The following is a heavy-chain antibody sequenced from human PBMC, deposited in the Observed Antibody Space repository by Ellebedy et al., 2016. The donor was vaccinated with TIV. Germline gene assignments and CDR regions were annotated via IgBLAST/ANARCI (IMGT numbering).Heavy chain of an antibody. CDR3: AGYGNLGY. D-gene: IGHD1-1*01. Sequence: PGGSLRLSCAASGFTFSSNWMSWVRQAPGTGLELVAKIKEDGSLKYYVDAVTGRFAITRDNAKSSLYLQMNSMRAGETAVYYCAGYGNLGYWGQGTLVTVSS. J-gene: IGHJ4*02. CDR1: GFTFSSNW. CDR2: IKEDGSLK. V-gene: IGHV3-7*03.